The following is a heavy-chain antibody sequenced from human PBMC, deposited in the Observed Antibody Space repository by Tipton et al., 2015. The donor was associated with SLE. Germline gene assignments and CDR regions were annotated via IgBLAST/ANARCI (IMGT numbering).Heavy chain of an antibody. CDR2: ISYTGNT. CDR3: ARDSAVNFWYFDL. V-gene: IGHV4-59*11. J-gene: IGHJ2*01. Sequence: TLSLTCTVSGASISTHYLSWIRQPPGKGLEWIGYISYTGNTNFNPPLKSRVTMSVATSKNQFSLRLTSVTAADTAMYYCARDSAVNFWYFDLWGRGTLVTVSS. CDR1: GASISTHY.